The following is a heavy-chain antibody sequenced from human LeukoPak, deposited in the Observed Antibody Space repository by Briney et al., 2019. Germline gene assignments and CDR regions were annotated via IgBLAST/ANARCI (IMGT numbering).Heavy chain of an antibody. J-gene: IGHJ4*02. CDR2: IKSKTDGGTT. CDR1: GFTFSNAW. D-gene: IGHD3-10*01. CDR3: TTGLYSKRLYIPRDY. Sequence: GSLRLSCAASGFTFSNAWMSWVRQAPGKGLEWVGRIKSKTDGGTTDYAAPVKGRFTISRDDSKNTLYLQMNSLKTEDTAVYYCTTGLYSKRLYIPRDYWGQGTLVTVSS. V-gene: IGHV3-15*01.